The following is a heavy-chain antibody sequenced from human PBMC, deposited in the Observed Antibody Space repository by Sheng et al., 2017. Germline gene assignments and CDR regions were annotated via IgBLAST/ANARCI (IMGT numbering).Heavy chain of an antibody. V-gene: IGHV3-74*03. J-gene: IGHJ4*02. CDR2: INSDGTTT. CDR1: GLSFSSSW. Sequence: EVQLVXSGGGLVQPGGSLRLSCAASGLSFSSSWMHWVRQAPGKGLVWVSHINSDGTTTTYLDSVKGRFTISRDNAKNTVYLEMTSLRADDTAVYYCVRDWAFSGYDWGQGTLVSVSS. CDR3: VRDWAFSGYD. D-gene: IGHD5-12*01.